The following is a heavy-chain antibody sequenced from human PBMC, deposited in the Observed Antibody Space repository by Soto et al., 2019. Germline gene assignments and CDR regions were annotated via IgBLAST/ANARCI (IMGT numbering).Heavy chain of an antibody. D-gene: IGHD5-12*01. CDR1: GYTFTGYY. Sequence: QVQLVQSGAEVKKPGASVKVSCKASGYTFTGYYMHWVRQAPGQGLEWMGWINPNSGGTNYAQKFQGWVTMTRDTSISTAYMELSRLRSDDTAVYYCARGSRSLRSLQPFDYWGQGTLVTVSS. V-gene: IGHV1-2*04. J-gene: IGHJ4*02. CDR3: ARGSRSLRSLQPFDY. CDR2: INPNSGGT.